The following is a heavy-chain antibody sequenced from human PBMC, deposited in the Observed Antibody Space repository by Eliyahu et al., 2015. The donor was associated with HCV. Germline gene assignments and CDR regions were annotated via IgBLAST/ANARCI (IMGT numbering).Heavy chain of an antibody. CDR1: GXTFRSYG. Sequence: QVQLVEAGGGVVQPGXXLRXSXAAXGXTFRSYGMDWVRQAPGKGLEWVAVISYDGSNKFFADSVKGRFTISRDNSKNTLYLQMNSLRVEDTAVYYCAKESGGSYFDNWGQGTLGHRLL. V-gene: IGHV3-30*18. CDR3: AKESGGSYFDN. J-gene: IGHJ4*02. D-gene: IGHD1-26*01. CDR2: ISYDGSNK.